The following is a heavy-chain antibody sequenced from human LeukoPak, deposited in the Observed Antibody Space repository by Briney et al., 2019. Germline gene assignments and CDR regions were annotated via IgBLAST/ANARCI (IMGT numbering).Heavy chain of an antibody. CDR2: IDYSGGST. CDR1: GFTLSSYE. Sequence: GGSLRLSCTASGFTLSSYEMSWIRQAPGKGLEWVSSIDYSGGSTHYADSVKGRFTISRDNAKNSLYLQMNSLRAEDTAVYYCAELGITMIGGVWGKGTTVTISS. D-gene: IGHD3-10*02. J-gene: IGHJ6*04. CDR3: AELGITMIGGV. V-gene: IGHV3-48*03.